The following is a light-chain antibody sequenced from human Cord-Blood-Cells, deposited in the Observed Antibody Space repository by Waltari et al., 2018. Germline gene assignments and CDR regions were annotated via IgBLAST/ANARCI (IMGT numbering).Light chain of an antibody. CDR1: SSNIGAGYD. CDR2: GNS. Sequence: QSVLTQPPSVSGAPGQRVTISCTGSSSNIGAGYDVHWYQQLPGTAPKLLIYGNSNRPSGVPDLFSGSKSGTSASLAITGLQAEDEADYYCQSYDSSLSGFLVFGGGTKLTVL. V-gene: IGLV1-40*01. CDR3: QSYDSSLSGFLV. J-gene: IGLJ2*01.